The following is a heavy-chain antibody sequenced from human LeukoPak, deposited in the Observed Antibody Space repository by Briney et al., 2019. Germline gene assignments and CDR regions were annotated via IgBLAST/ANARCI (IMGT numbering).Heavy chain of an antibody. CDR1: GYSINNGYY. J-gene: IGHJ6*04. CDR2: INHSGST. CDR3: ARRWGGLDV. Sequence: SETLSLTCIVSGYSINNGYYWSWIRQPPGKGLEWIGEINHSGSTNYNPSLKSRVTISVDTSKNQFSLKLSSVTAADTAVYYCARRWGGLDVWGKGTTVTVSS. D-gene: IGHD1-26*01. V-gene: IGHV4-34*01.